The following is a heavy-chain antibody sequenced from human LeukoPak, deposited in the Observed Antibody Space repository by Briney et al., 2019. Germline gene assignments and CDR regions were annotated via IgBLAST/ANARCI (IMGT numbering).Heavy chain of an antibody. V-gene: IGHV4-39*01. CDR1: GGSISSSSYY. D-gene: IGHD6-13*01. J-gene: IGHJ3*02. CDR2: IYYSGST. CDR3: ASAAPGYSSSWYPDAFDI. Sequence: SETPSLTCTVSGGSISSSSYYWGWIRQPPEKGLEWIGSIYYSGSTYYNPSLKSRVTISVDTSKNQFSLKLSSVTAADTAVYYCASAAPGYSSSWYPDAFDIWGQGTMVTVSS.